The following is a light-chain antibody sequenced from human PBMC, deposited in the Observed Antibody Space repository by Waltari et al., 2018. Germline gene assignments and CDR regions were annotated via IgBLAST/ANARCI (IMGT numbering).Light chain of an antibody. V-gene: IGKV3-20*01. J-gene: IGKJ1*01. CDR2: RAS. CDR1: QRVGSSS. Sequence: EIVLTQSPGTASLSPGDRVTLSCRASQRVGSSSLAWYQQKPGQAPRLVIYRASRRATGIPDRFSGSGSGTDFGLTISRLEPEDFAVYYCQQHGTLPATFGQGTKVEIK. CDR3: QQHGTLPAT.